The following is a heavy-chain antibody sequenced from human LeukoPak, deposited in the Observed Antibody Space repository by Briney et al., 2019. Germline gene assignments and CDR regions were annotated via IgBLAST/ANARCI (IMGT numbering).Heavy chain of an antibody. J-gene: IGHJ4*02. CDR2: IYHSGST. D-gene: IGHD6-13*01. CDR3: ARDVREGSSWFYFDY. Sequence: PSETLSLTCAVSGGSISSSNWWSWVRQPPGKGLEWIGEIYHSGSTNYNPSLKSRVTISVDKSKNQFSLKLSSVTAADTAVYYCARDVREGSSWFYFDYWGQGTLVTVSS. V-gene: IGHV4-4*02. CDR1: GGSISSSNW.